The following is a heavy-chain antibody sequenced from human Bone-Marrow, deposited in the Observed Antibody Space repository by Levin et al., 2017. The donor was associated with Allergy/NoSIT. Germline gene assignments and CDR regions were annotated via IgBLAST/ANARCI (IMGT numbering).Heavy chain of an antibody. CDR1: GGSISSGGFH. Sequence: SETLSLTCTVSGGSISSGGFHWTWIRQHPGRGLEWLGYISHTGSTYHNSSLKSRLSMSLDRSKNQFSLKLNSVVAADTAVYYCAREDGNVFDCWGQGTLVTVSS. D-gene: IGHD5-24*01. CDR2: ISHTGST. V-gene: IGHV4-31*03. J-gene: IGHJ4*02. CDR3: AREDGNVFDC.